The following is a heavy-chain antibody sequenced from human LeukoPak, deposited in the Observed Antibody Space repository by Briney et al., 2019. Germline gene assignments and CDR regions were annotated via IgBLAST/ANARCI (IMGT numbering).Heavy chain of an antibody. D-gene: IGHD6-13*01. Sequence: PGGSLRLSCAASGFTFSSYSMNWVRQAPGKGLEWVSSISSCSSYIYYADSVKGRFTISRDNAKNSLYLQMNSLRAEDTAVYYCARDLGAAVDYWGQGTLVTVSS. V-gene: IGHV3-21*01. J-gene: IGHJ4*02. CDR1: GFTFSSYS. CDR3: ARDLGAAVDY. CDR2: ISSCSSYI.